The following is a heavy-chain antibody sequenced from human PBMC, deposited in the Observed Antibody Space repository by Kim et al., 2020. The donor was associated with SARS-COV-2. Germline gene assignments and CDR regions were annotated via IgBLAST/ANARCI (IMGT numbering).Heavy chain of an antibody. D-gene: IGHD3-10*01. CDR2: INHSGST. CDR3: ARYGSGSPSPPHAYNWFDP. CDR1: GGSFSGYY. V-gene: IGHV4-34*01. J-gene: IGHJ5*02. Sequence: SETLSLTCAVYGGSFSGYYWSWIRQPPGKGLEWIGEINHSGSTNYNPSLKSRVTISVDTSKNQFSLKLSSVTAADTAVYYCARYGSGSPSPPHAYNWFDPWGEGTLVTVSS.